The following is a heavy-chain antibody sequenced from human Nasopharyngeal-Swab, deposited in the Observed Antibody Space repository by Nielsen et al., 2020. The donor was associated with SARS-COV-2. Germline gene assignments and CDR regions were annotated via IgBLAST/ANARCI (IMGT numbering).Heavy chain of an antibody. V-gene: IGHV3-33*01. CDR3: ARSEDYYDSSGYYYVEGYFDY. D-gene: IGHD3-22*01. J-gene: IGHJ4*02. CDR1: GFTFSSYG. CDR2: IWYDGSNK. Sequence: GGSLRLSCAASGFTFSSYGMHWVRQAPGKGLEWVAVIWYDGSNKYYADSVKGRFTISRDNSKNTLYLQMNSLRAEDTAVYCCARSEDYYDSSGYYYVEGYFDYWGQGTLVTVSS.